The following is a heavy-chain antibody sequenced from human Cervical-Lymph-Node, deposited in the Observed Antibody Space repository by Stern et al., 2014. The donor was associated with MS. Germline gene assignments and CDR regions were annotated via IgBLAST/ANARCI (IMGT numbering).Heavy chain of an antibody. Sequence: VQLVESGGGVVQPGGSLRLSCVASGFNFSLYGMHWVRQAPGKGLEWVAVTSYDGTKNYYVDAVNGRFIISRDNSKNTLYLQMNSLRLEDTAIYYCVKYYYDSSGYFSALDFWGQGTLVSVSS. CDR2: TSYDGTKN. CDR3: VKYYYDSSGYFSALDF. D-gene: IGHD3-22*01. V-gene: IGHV3-30*03. J-gene: IGHJ1*01. CDR1: GFNFSLYG.